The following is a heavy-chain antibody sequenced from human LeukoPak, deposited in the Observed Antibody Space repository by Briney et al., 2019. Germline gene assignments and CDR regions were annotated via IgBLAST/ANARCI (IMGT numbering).Heavy chain of an antibody. V-gene: IGHV3-30*18. Sequence: GGSLRLSCAASGFTFSSYGMHWVRQAPGKGLEWVAVISYDGSNKYYADSVKGRFTISRDNSKNTLYLQMNSLRAEDTAVYYCAKDQLIYYYGSGNFDYWGQGTLVTVSS. CDR3: AKDQLIYYYGSGNFDY. D-gene: IGHD3-10*01. J-gene: IGHJ4*02. CDR1: GFTFSSYG. CDR2: ISYDGSNK.